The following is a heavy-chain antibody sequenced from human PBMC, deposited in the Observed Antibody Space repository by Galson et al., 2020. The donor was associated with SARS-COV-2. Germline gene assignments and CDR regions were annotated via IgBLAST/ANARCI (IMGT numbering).Heavy chain of an antibody. D-gene: IGHD3-16*02. CDR3: AGSLVRGASALGGVIGLDY. CDR2: ITPSGGTP. CDR1: GDTFINYY. Sequence: ASVKVSCKASGDTFINYYMHWVRQAPGQGPEWMGIITPSGGTPTYAQKFQGRVTMTRDTSTNTVYMDLSSLGYEDMAVYYCAGSLVRGASALGGVIGLDYWGQGTLVTVSS. V-gene: IGHV1-46*01. J-gene: IGHJ4*02.